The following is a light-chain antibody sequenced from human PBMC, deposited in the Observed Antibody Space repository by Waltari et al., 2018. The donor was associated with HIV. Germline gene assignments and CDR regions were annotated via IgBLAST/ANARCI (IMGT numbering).Light chain of an antibody. V-gene: IGLV3-25*03. J-gene: IGLJ3*02. Sequence: SYELTQPPSVSVSPGQTARITCSGDALPNQYAYWYQQKPCQAPVLVIYKDSERPSGIPERFSGSSSGTTVTLTISGVQAEDEADYYCQSADSSGTHGFGGGTKLTVL. CDR1: ALPNQY. CDR3: QSADSSGTHG. CDR2: KDS.